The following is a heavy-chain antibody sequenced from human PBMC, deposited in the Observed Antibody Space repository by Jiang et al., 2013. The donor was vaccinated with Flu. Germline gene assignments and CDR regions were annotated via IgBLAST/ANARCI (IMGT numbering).Heavy chain of an antibody. CDR3: AHLRIETTDTFDY. V-gene: IGHV2-5*02. CDR2: VYWDDDK. D-gene: IGHD1-1*01. CDR1: GFSLSTSGVG. J-gene: IGHJ4*02. Sequence: KPTQTLTLTCTFSGFSLSTSGVGVGWIRQAPGKTLEWLALVYWDDDKRYSPSLKNRLTIIKDTSKNQVVLRMTTMDPVDTATYYCAHLRIETTDTFDYWGQGTLVTVSS.